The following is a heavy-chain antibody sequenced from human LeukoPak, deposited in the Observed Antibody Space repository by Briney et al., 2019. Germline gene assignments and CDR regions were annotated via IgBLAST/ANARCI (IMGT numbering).Heavy chain of an antibody. CDR1: GYTFTSYG. D-gene: IGHD4-17*01. Sequence: ASVKVSCKASGYTFTSYGISWVRQAPGQGLEWMGWISAYNGNTNYAQKLQGRVTMTTDTSTSTAYMELRRLRSDDTAVYYCARTYGDYVALDYYYYGMDVWGQGTTVTVSS. CDR3: ARTYGDYVALDYYYYGMDV. CDR2: ISAYNGNT. V-gene: IGHV1-18*01. J-gene: IGHJ6*02.